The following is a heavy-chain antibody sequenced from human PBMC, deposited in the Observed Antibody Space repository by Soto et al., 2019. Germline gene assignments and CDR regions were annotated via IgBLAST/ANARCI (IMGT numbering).Heavy chain of an antibody. Sequence: QVQLVQSGGAVKKPGASVKVSCKASGDTVTKYGISWVRQAPGQGLEWLGWISFYNGHTNYALKFQDRITFTTDTSTSTASMELRSLTSDDTAEYYCASATSIAVAGKETWGQGTLVTVSS. CDR3: ASATSIAVAGKET. CDR2: ISFYNGHT. CDR1: GDTVTKYG. D-gene: IGHD6-19*01. V-gene: IGHV1-18*01. J-gene: IGHJ4*02.